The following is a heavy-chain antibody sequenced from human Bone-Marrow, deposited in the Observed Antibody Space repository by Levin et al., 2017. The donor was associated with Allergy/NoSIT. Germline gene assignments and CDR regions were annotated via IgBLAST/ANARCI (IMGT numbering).Heavy chain of an antibody. CDR1: GFSIADGHY. CDR2: IYHSGRT. D-gene: IGHD3-16*02. Sequence: GSLRLSCAVSGFSIADGHYWAWIRQSPDKGLVWIGTIYHSGRTDYNPSFRNRVTISVDTSKNQFSLRLTSVTAADTAVYYCARYSGSYPPFDYWGQGALVSVSS. J-gene: IGHJ4*02. V-gene: IGHV4-38-2*01. CDR3: ARYSGSYPPFDY.